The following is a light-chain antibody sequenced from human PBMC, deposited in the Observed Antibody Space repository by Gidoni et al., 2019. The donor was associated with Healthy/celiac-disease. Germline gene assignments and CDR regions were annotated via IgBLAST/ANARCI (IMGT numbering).Light chain of an antibody. Sequence: EIVLTQSPGTLSLSPGERATLSCRASQSVSSSYLAWYQQKPGQAPRLLLYGASSRATGIPDRFSGSGSGTDFTLTISSLEPEDFAVYYCQQYGSSPTFGPGTKVDIK. V-gene: IGKV3-20*01. J-gene: IGKJ3*01. CDR2: GAS. CDR1: QSVSSSY. CDR3: QQYGSSPT.